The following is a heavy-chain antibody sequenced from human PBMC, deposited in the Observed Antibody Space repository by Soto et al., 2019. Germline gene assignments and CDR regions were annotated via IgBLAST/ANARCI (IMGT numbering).Heavy chain of an antibody. V-gene: IGHV3-11*03. Sequence: GGSLRLSCAASGSSFSDYYMSWIRQSPGKGLEWLSYITSSSSYTHYADSVNGRFTISRDNAKNSLYLQMNSLGAEDTAVYYCAGGQDNLAVNFDYWGQGTPVTVSS. CDR3: AGGQDNLAVNFDY. CDR2: ITSSSSYT. D-gene: IGHD1-1*01. J-gene: IGHJ4*02. CDR1: GSSFSDYY.